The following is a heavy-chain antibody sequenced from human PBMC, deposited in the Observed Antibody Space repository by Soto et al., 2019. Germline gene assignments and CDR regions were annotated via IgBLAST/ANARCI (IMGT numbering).Heavy chain of an antibody. D-gene: IGHD6-19*01. J-gene: IGHJ4*02. CDR1: GFTFDDYA. CDR2: ISWNSGRI. V-gene: IGHV3-9*01. Sequence: GGSLRLSCAASGFTFDDYAMYWVRQVPGKGLEWVSGISWNSGRIGYADSVKGRFTISRDNAKNSLYLQMNSLRPEDTAVYYFASRSSGWYFVYWCQGTLVTVSS. CDR3: ASRSSGWYFVY.